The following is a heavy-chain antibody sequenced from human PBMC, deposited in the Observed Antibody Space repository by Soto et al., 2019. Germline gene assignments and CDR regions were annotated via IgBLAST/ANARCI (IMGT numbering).Heavy chain of an antibody. CDR3: ARGVDYDFWSGYNY. Sequence: ASVKVSCKASGYTFTSYDINWVRQATGQGLEWMGWMNPNSGNTGYAQKFQGRVTMTRNTSISTAYMELSSLRSEDTAVYYCARGVDYDFWSGYNYWGQGTLVTVSS. CDR2: MNPNSGNT. V-gene: IGHV1-8*01. J-gene: IGHJ4*02. CDR1: GYTFTSYD. D-gene: IGHD3-3*01.